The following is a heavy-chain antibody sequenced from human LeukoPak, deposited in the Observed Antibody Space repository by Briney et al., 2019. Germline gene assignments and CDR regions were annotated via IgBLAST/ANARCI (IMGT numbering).Heavy chain of an antibody. CDR1: GFTFDDYA. CDR2: ISWSSGSI. D-gene: IGHD3-10*01. V-gene: IGHV3-9*03. CDR3: AKGLYGSGSYYHDAHDI. J-gene: IGHJ3*02. Sequence: SLRLSCAAYGFTFDDYAMHWVRPAPGNGLEWVSSISWSSGSIGYADSVKGRFTISRDNAKNSLYLQMNSLRAEELSLYYCAKGLYGSGSYYHDAHDIWGQGTMVTVSS.